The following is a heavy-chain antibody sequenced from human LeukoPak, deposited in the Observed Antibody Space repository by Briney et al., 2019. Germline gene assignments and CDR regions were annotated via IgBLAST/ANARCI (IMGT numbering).Heavy chain of an antibody. J-gene: IGHJ4*02. CDR2: IYHSGST. CDR3: ARSYDTSGYYFGFDY. V-gene: IGHV4-4*02. D-gene: IGHD3-22*01. CDR1: GGSISSSNW. Sequence: SETLSLTCAVSGGSISSSNWWSWVRQPPGKGLEWIGEIYHSGSTNYNPSLKSRVTISVDTSKNQFSLKLSSVTAADTAVYYCARSYDTSGYYFGFDYWGQGTLVTVSS.